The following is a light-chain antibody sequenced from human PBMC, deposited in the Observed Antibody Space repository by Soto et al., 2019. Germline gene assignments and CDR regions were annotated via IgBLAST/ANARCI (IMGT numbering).Light chain of an antibody. V-gene: IGLV2-8*01. CDR3: SSYGGSNTVV. Sequence: QSVLTQPPSASGSPGQSVTISCTGSSSDVGGYNYVSWYQQHPGKAPKLMIYEVSKRTSGVPDRLSGSKSGNTASLTVSGLQDEDEADYYCSSYGGSNTVVFGGGTKLTVL. J-gene: IGLJ2*01. CDR2: EVS. CDR1: SSDVGGYNY.